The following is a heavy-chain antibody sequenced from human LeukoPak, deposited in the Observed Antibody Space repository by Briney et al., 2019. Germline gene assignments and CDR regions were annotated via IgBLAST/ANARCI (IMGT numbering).Heavy chain of an antibody. V-gene: IGHV4-4*07. CDR2: IYPSGST. CDR3: ARGAYSSSWYEGYYFDY. D-gene: IGHD6-13*01. J-gene: IGHJ4*02. Sequence: PSETLSLTCTVSGGSISTYYCSWIRQPAGKGLEWIGRIYPSGSTNYNPSLKSRVTMSVDTSKNQFSLKLSSVTAADTAVYYCARGAYSSSWYEGYYFDYWGQGTLVTVSS. CDR1: GGSISTYY.